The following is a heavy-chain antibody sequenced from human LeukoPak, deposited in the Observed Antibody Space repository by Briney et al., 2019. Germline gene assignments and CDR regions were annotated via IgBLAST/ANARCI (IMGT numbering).Heavy chain of an antibody. J-gene: IGHJ4*02. D-gene: IGHD6-13*01. CDR3: ARAAYSSTWYPLGFDY. CDR2: IYYSGST. CDR1: GGSISSSSYY. V-gene: IGHV4-39*01. Sequence: PSETLSLTCTVSGGSISSSSYYWGWIRQPPGKGLEWIGSIYYSGSTYYNPSLKSRVTISVDTSKNQFSLKLSSVTAADTALYYCARAAYSSTWYPLGFDYWGQGTLVTVSS.